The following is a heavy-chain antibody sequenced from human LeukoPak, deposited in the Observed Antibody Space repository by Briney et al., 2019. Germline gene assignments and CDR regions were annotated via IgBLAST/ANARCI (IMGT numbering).Heavy chain of an antibody. CDR2: ISSSSSYI. Sequence: PGGSLRLSXAASGFTFSSYSMNWVRQAPGKGLEWVSSISSSSSYIYYADSVKGRFTISRDNAKNSLYLQMNSLRAEDTAVYYCARDPYDILTGYYSYWGQGTLVTVSS. CDR3: ARDPYDILTGYYSY. J-gene: IGHJ4*02. D-gene: IGHD3-9*01. CDR1: GFTFSSYS. V-gene: IGHV3-21*01.